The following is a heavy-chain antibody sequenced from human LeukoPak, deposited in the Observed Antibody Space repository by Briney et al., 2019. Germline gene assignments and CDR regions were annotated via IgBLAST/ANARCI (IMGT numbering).Heavy chain of an antibody. V-gene: IGHV3-53*01. J-gene: IGHJ4*02. CDR3: ARDRYGSGSYYTFGFDY. CDR2: IYSGGST. Sequence: GGSLRLSCAASGFTVSSNHMSWVRQAPGKGLEWVSVIYSGGSTYYADSVKGQFTISRDNSKNTLYLQMNSLRAEDTAVYYCARDRYGSGSYYTFGFDYWGQGTLVTVSS. D-gene: IGHD3-10*01. CDR1: GFTVSSNH.